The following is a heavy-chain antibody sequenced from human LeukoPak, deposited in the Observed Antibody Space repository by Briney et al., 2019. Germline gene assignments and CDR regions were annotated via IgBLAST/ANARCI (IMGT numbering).Heavy chain of an antibody. CDR2: IRYDGNNK. Sequence: GGSLRLSCAASGFTFSTYGMHWVRQAPGKGLDWVAFIRYDGNNKYYADSVKGRFTISRDNSKNTLYLQMNSLRAEDTAVYYCARDRAGYCSGSSCPWGQGTLVTISS. V-gene: IGHV3-30*02. CDR1: GFTFSTYG. D-gene: IGHD2-15*01. J-gene: IGHJ5*02. CDR3: ARDRAGYCSGSSCP.